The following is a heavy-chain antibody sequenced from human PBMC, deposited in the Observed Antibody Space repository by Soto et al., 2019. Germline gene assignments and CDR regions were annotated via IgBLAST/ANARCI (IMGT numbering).Heavy chain of an antibody. Sequence: SVKLSCKTSGATFSSYAISWVRQAPGQGLEWMGGIIPIFGTANYAQKFQGRVTITADESTSTAYMELSSLRSEDTAVYYCARPQNSRGILIFQHWGQGKLDT. CDR1: GATFSSYA. D-gene: IGHD2-21*01. J-gene: IGHJ1*01. V-gene: IGHV1-69*13. CDR2: IIPIFGTA. CDR3: ARPQNSRGILIFQH.